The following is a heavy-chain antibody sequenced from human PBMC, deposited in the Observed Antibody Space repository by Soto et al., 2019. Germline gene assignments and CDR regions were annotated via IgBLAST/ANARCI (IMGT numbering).Heavy chain of an antibody. J-gene: IGHJ4*02. CDR1: GFTFSSYA. D-gene: IGHD5-12*01. Sequence: GGSLRLSCAASGFTFSSYAMSWVRQAPGKGLEWVSAISGSGGSTYYADSVKGRFTISRDNSKNTLYLQMNSLRAEDTAVYYYAKDTVRIVAIPRPLDYWGQGTLVTVSS. V-gene: IGHV3-23*01. CDR2: ISGSGGST. CDR3: AKDTVRIVAIPRPLDY.